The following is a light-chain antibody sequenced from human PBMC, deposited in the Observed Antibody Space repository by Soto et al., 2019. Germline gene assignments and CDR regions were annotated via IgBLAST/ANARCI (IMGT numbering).Light chain of an antibody. CDR2: AAS. Sequence: AIRMTQSPSSFSASTGDRVTITCRASQGISSYLAWYQQKPGKAPKLLIYAASALQTGVSSRFSGSGYGTDFALTISNLQPEDFATYFCQQLYSYPLTFGGGTTVEF. J-gene: IGKJ4*01. CDR3: QQLYSYPLT. CDR1: QGISSY. V-gene: IGKV1-8*01.